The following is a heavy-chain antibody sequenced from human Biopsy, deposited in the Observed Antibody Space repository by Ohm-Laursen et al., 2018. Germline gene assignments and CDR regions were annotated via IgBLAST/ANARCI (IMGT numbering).Heavy chain of an antibody. D-gene: IGHD4-23*01. Sequence: GTLSLTCSVSGGSFTGHYWSWIRQPPGKGLEWIGHISYTGYTSYKSSLKSRVTISLDTSRKHFSLRLTSLAAADTAVYYCARGSNEYGGLYFPHWGQGTLVTVSS. CDR2: ISYTGYT. CDR1: GGSFTGHY. V-gene: IGHV4-59*11. J-gene: IGHJ1*01. CDR3: ARGSNEYGGLYFPH.